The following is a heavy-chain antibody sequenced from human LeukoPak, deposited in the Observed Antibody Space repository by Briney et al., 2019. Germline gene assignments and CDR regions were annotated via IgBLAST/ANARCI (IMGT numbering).Heavy chain of an antibody. J-gene: IGHJ5*02. Sequence: KPGGSPRLSCAASGFTFSSYSMNWVRQAPGKGLEWVSSISSSSSYIYYADSVKGRFTISRDNAKNSLYLQMNSLRAEDTAVYYCARGFPIWFDPWGQGTLVTVSS. V-gene: IGHV3-21*01. CDR1: GFTFSSYS. CDR3: ARGFPIWFDP. CDR2: ISSSSSYI.